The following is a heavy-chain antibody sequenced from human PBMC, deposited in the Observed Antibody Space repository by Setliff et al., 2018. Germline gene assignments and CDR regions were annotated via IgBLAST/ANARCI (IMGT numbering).Heavy chain of an antibody. CDR1: GYIFTNYG. CDR3: ARSPPNRGSGSGWYGDF. J-gene: IGHJ4*02. D-gene: IGHD6-19*01. CDR2: ISAYDGNT. V-gene: IGHV1-18*01. Sequence: ASVKVSCKASGYIFTNYGITWERQAPGQGLGWKAWISAYDGNTRFAQNFQGRVTLTTDTPTSTAYMELRGLISDDTAVYYCARSPPNRGSGSGWYGDFWGQGTLVTVSS.